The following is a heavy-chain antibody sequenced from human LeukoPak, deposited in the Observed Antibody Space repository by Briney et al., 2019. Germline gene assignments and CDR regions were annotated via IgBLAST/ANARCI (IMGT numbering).Heavy chain of an antibody. V-gene: IGHV4-59*01. CDR2: IYYSGST. CDR1: GGSISSYY. D-gene: IGHD3-22*01. CDR3: ARAPLDYDSSGYHYYFDY. J-gene: IGHJ4*02. Sequence: SETLSLTCTVSGGSISSYYWSWIRQPPGKGLEWIGYIYYSGSTNYNPSLKSRVTISVDTSKNQFSLKLSSVTAADTAVYYCARAPLDYDSSGYHYYFDYWGQGTLVTVSS.